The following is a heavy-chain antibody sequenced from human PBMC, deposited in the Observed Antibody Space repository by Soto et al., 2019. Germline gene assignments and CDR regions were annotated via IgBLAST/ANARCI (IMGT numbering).Heavy chain of an antibody. CDR3: VKDKGSTGTYGMDV. D-gene: IGHD1-26*01. Sequence: VQLVDSGGGWAQPGRSLRLSCAASGFTIDDYGMHWVRQAPGKGLEWVSSISWNKATIGYADSVKGRFIISRDNAKKTLYLQMDRLRAEDTALYYCVKDKGSTGTYGMDVWGQGITVTVSS. CDR2: ISWNKATI. CDR1: GFTIDDYG. J-gene: IGHJ6*02. V-gene: IGHV3-9*01.